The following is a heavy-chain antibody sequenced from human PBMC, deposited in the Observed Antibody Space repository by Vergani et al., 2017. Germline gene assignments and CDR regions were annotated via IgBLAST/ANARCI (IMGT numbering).Heavy chain of an antibody. D-gene: IGHD3-22*01. CDR2: IIPIFGTA. CDR3: ASGPDSSGYCAD. Sequence: QVQLVQSGAEVKKPGASVKVSCKVSGYTLTELSMHWVRQAPGQGLEWMGGIIPIFGTANYAQKFQGRVTITADESTSTAYMELSSLRSEDTAVYYCASGPDSSGYCADWGQGTLVTVSS. CDR1: GYTLTELS. J-gene: IGHJ4*02. V-gene: IGHV1-69*13.